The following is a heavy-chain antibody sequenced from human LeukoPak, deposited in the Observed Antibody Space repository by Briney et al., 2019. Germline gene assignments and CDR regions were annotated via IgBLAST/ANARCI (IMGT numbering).Heavy chain of an antibody. V-gene: IGHV1-2*02. D-gene: IGHD6-19*01. J-gene: IGHJ4*02. CDR2: INPNSCGT. CDR3: ARDPEVAGLFFDY. CDR1: GYTFAGYY. Sequence: ASVTVPCKASGYTFAGYYMHWVRQAPGQGLEWMGWINPNSCGTNYAQKFQGRVTMTRDTSISTAYMELSRLRSDDTAVYYCARDPEVAGLFFDYWGQGTLVTVSS.